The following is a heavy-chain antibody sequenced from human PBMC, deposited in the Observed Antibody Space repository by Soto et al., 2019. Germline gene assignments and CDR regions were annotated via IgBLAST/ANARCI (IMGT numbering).Heavy chain of an antibody. J-gene: IGHJ3*02. CDR2: ISAYNGNT. Sequence: ASVKVSCKASGYTFTSYGISWVRQAPGQGLEWMGWISAYNGNTNYAQKLQGRVTMTTDTSTSTAYMELRSLRSDDTAVYYCARDRMVVVVVAARSPLDAFDIWGQGTMVTVSS. D-gene: IGHD2-15*01. V-gene: IGHV1-18*01. CDR1: GYTFTSYG. CDR3: ARDRMVVVVVAARSPLDAFDI.